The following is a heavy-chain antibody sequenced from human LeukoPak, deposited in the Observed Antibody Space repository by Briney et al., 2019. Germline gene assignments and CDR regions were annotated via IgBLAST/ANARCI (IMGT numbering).Heavy chain of an antibody. D-gene: IGHD6-13*01. J-gene: IGHJ5*02. Sequence: SQTLSLTCAISGDSVSSNSAAWNWIRQSPSRGLEWLGRTYYRSKWYNDYAVSVKSRITINPDTSKNQFSLQLNSVTPEDTAVYYCARTGYSSSWSSQYNWFDPWGQGTLVTVYS. CDR3: ARTGYSSSWSSQYNWFDP. CDR1: GDSVSSNSAA. CDR2: TYYRSKWYN. V-gene: IGHV6-1*01.